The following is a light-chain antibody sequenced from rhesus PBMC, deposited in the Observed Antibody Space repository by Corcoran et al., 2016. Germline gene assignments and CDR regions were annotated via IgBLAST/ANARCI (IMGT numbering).Light chain of an antibody. V-gene: IGKV1-74*01. CDR1: ENVNNY. Sequence: DIQMTQSPSSLSVSVGDRVTITCRASENVNNYLHWYQQKPGKAPKLLIYKASTLQSGVPSRFSGSGSGTDFTLTISSLQPEDFATYYCQHSYGTPFTFGPGTKLDIK. J-gene: IGKJ3*01. CDR3: QHSYGTPFT. CDR2: KAS.